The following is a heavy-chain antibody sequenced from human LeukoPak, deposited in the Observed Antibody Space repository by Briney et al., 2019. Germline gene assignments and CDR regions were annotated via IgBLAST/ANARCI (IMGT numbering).Heavy chain of an antibody. CDR1: CYTSTSYG. V-gene: IGHV1-18*01. J-gene: IGHJ6*03. Sequence: ASVKVSCKTSCYTSTSYGISWVRQAPGQWLEWMVWVSAYKRNTNYAQKLQGRVAMTTDTSTSTAYMDLRSLRSDDTAVYYCARDLSSSWYMAYYYYMDVWGKGTTVTVSS. CDR2: VSAYKRNT. D-gene: IGHD6-13*01. CDR3: ARDLSSSWYMAYYYYMDV.